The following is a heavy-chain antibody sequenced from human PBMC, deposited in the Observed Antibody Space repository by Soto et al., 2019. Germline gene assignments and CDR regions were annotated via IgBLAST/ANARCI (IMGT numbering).Heavy chain of an antibody. Sequence: GGSLRLSCAASGFTFSNAWMNWVRQAPGKGLEWVGRIKSKTDGGTTDYAAPVKGRFTISRDDSKNTLYLQMNSLKTEDTAVYYCTTRPRLLEWLLSFDYWGRGTLVTVSS. CDR3: TTRPRLLEWLLSFDY. CDR1: GFTFSNAW. CDR2: IKSKTDGGTT. J-gene: IGHJ4*02. V-gene: IGHV3-15*07. D-gene: IGHD3-3*01.